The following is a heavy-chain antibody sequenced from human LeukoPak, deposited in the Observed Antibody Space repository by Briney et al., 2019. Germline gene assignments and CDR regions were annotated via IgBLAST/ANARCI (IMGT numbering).Heavy chain of an antibody. J-gene: IGHJ6*02. CDR1: GFTFTSYS. CDR3: ARDGSGSYLPDYYYYGMDV. V-gene: IGHV3-21*01. Sequence: GGSLRLSCAASGFTFTSYSMNWVRQAPGNGLEWVSSISSSSSYIYYADSVKGRFTISRDNAKNSLYLQMNSLRAEDTAVYYCARDGSGSYLPDYYYYGMDVWGQGTTVTVSS. CDR2: ISSSSSYI. D-gene: IGHD1-26*01.